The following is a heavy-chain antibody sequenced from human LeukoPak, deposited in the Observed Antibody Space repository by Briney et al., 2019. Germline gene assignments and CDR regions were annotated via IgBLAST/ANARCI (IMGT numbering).Heavy chain of an antibody. CDR1: GFTFSNYG. V-gene: IGHV3-23*01. J-gene: IGHJ3*02. Sequence: GGSLRLSCAASGFTFSNYGMHWVRQAPGKGLEWVSAISGSGGSTYYADSVKGRFTISRDNSKNTLYLQMNSLRAEDTAVYYCAKVSSYDSSGYDAFDIWGQGTMVTVSS. D-gene: IGHD3-22*01. CDR3: AKVSSYDSSGYDAFDI. CDR2: ISGSGGST.